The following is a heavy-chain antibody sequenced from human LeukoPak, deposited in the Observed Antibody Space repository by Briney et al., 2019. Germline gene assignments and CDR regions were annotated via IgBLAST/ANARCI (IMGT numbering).Heavy chain of an antibody. CDR1: GFTFNTYS. Sequence: RAGGSLRLSCAASGFTFNTYSMNWVRQAPGKGLEWVSAISGSGGSTYYADSVKGRFTISRDNSKNTLYLQMNSLRAEDTAVYYCAKGHTPRDGYTWDYWGQGTLVTVSS. CDR2: ISGSGGST. CDR3: AKGHTPRDGYTWDY. V-gene: IGHV3-23*01. J-gene: IGHJ4*02. D-gene: IGHD5-24*01.